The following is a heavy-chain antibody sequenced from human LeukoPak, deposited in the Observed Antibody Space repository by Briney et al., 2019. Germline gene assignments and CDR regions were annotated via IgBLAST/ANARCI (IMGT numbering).Heavy chain of an antibody. CDR1: GYTFTSYG. D-gene: IGHD3-22*01. CDR3: ARDYYDSSGYLDY. J-gene: IGHJ4*02. V-gene: IGHV1-18*01. Sequence: ASVKLSCKASGYTFTSYGLSWVRTAPVQRIKWIKRISAYNGNTDYAQKLQGRVTMTTVTSTSIQYMALRSLRSDDTAVYYCARDYYDSSGYLDYWGQGTLVTVSS. CDR2: ISAYNGNT.